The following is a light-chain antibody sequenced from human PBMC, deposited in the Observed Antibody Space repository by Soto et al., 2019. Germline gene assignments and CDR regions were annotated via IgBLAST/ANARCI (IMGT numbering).Light chain of an antibody. CDR3: QQRSNWPT. V-gene: IGKV3-11*01. CDR1: QSIRFY. CDR2: DAS. Sequence: EIVLTQSPATLSLSPGERATLSCRASQSIRFYLTWYQHTPGQAPRLLIYDASNRATGIPARFSGSGYGTDFTLTISSLEPEDFAVYYCQQRSNWPTFGQGTRLEIK. J-gene: IGKJ5*01.